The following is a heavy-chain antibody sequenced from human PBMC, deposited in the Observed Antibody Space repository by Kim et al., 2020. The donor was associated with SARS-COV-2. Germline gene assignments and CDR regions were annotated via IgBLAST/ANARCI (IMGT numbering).Heavy chain of an antibody. V-gene: IGHV3-7*01. J-gene: IGHJ4*02. CDR2: IKQDGSEK. D-gene: IGHD5-12*01. Sequence: GGSLRLSCAASGFTFSSYWMSWVRQAPGKGLEWVANIKQDGSEKYYVDSVKGRFTISRDNAKNSLYLQMNSLRAEDTAVYYCARESNQGVATIRYFRRWGQGTLVTVSS. CDR1: GFTFSSYW. CDR3: ARESNQGVATIRYFRR.